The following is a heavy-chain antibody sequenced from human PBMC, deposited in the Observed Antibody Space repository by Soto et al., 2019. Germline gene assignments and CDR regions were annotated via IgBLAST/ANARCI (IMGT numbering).Heavy chain of an antibody. CDR3: ARDLDPGYTGFSDY. V-gene: IGHV1-18*01. D-gene: IGHD5-12*01. CDR2: ISAYNGNT. Sequence: ASVKASCKTSGYTFSNYGINWVRQVPGQGLEWMGWISAYNGNTNFAQKLQGRVSLTTDTSSTTAYMELRSLTSDDTAVYYCARDLDPGYTGFSDYCDQGTLITVSS. J-gene: IGHJ4*02. CDR1: GYTFSNYG.